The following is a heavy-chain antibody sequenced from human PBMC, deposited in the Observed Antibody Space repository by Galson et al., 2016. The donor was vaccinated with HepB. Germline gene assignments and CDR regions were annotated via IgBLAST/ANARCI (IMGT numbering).Heavy chain of an antibody. CDR2: ISSSGSTI. CDR3: ARGHQLLWNGLDV. V-gene: IGHV3-11*01. CDR1: GFSFSDSY. D-gene: IGHD3-10*01. J-gene: IGHJ6*02. Sequence: SLRLSCAASGFSFSDSYMNWIRQAPGKGLEWVSYISSSGSTIYYADSVKGRFTISRDNASNSLYLQMNSLRAEDTAVYFCARGHQLLWNGLDVWGQGTTVTVSS.